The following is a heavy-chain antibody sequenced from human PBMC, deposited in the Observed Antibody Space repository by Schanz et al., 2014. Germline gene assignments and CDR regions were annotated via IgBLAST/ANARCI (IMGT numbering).Heavy chain of an antibody. CDR3: ARQFYDILTGYWFPYYFDY. V-gene: IGHV4-39*01. J-gene: IGHJ4*02. CDR2: IYYSGST. Sequence: QLQLQESGPGLVKPSETLSLTCTVSGGSISSSNYYWGWIRQPPGKGLEWIESIYYSGSTYYNPSVKMRVTTPVDTPKNQFSRKLSSVPAADTAVYYCARQFYDILTGYWFPYYFDYWGQGTLVTVSS. CDR1: GGSISSSNYY. D-gene: IGHD3-9*01.